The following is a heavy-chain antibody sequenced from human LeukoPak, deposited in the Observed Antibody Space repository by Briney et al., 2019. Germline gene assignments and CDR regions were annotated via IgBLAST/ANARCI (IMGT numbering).Heavy chain of an antibody. CDR1: GFTFSCYW. D-gene: IGHD3-22*01. CDR3: ARGGDYYDSSGYYYVRAFYI. V-gene: IGHV3-7*01. CDR2: IKQDGSEQ. Sequence: GGSLRLSCAASGFTFSCYWMSWVRQAPGKGLEWVANIKQDGSEQYYVDSVKGRFTISSDNAKNSLYLQMNSLSAEDTAVYYCARGGDYYDSSGYYYVRAFYIWGQGTMVTVSS. J-gene: IGHJ3*02.